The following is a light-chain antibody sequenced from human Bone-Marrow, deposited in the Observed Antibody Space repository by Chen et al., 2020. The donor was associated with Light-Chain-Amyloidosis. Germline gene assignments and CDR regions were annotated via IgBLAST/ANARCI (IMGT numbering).Light chain of an antibody. V-gene: IGKV3-20*01. CDR1: QTISSNY. Sequence: LVLTQSPGTLSLSPGEGANLSCRASQTISSNYLTWYQQKFGQAPRLLIYGSSSRATGIPDRFTGSESGTDFTLTINRLEPEDFAMYYCQQYGTSPLTFGGGTKVEIK. J-gene: IGKJ4*01. CDR2: GSS. CDR3: QQYGTSPLT.